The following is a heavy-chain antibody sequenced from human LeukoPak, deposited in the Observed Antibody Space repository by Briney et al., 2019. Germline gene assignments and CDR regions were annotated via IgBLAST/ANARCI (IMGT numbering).Heavy chain of an antibody. CDR2: IIPGGGST. CDR1: GYTFTNYY. CDR3: ARVRVGATRDFDY. Sequence: ASVKVSCKASGYTFTNYYMHWVRQAPGQGLEWMGIIIPGGGSTSYAQKFQGRVTMTRDTSTSTVSMELSSLRSEDTAVYYCARVRVGATRDFDYWGQGTLVTVSS. D-gene: IGHD1-26*01. V-gene: IGHV1-46*01. J-gene: IGHJ4*02.